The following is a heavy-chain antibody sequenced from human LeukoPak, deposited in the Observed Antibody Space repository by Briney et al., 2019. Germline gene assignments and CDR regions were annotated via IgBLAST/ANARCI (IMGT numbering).Heavy chain of an antibody. CDR2: SIPVFGSA. V-gene: IGHV1-69*05. CDR3: ASVAENSSGYSY. D-gene: IGHD3-22*01. Sequence: ASVKVSCKASGYTFTSYGISWVRQAPGQGLEWMGWSIPVFGSANYARKFQGAVTMTTDESTRTAYLELSSLRSDDTAVYYCASVAENSSGYSYWGQGTLVTVSS. J-gene: IGHJ4*02. CDR1: GYTFTSYG.